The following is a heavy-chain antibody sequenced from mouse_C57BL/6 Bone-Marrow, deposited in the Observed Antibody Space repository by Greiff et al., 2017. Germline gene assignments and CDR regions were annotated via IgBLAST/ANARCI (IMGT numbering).Heavy chain of an antibody. V-gene: IGHV1-55*01. J-gene: IGHJ4*01. CDR2: IYPGSGST. CDR1: GYTFTSYW. D-gene: IGHD2-5*01. CDR3: ARHYSNYHYAMDY. Sequence: QVQLKQPGAELVKPGASVKMSCKASGYTFTSYWITWVKQRPGQGLEWIGDIYPGSGSTNYNEKFKSKATLTVDTSSSTAYMQLSSLTSEDSAVXYCARHYSNYHYAMDYWGQGTSVTGSS.